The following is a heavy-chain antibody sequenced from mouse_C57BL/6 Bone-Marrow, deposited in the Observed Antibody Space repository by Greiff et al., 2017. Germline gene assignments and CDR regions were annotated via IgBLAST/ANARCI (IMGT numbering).Heavy chain of an antibody. Sequence: VKLQQPGAELVRPGSSVKLSCKASGYTFTSYWMDWVKQRPGQGLEWIGNIYPSDSETHYNQKFKDKATLTVDKSSSTAYMQLSSLTSEDSAVYYCAVYYDYAWFAFWGQGTLVTVSA. CDR1: GYTFTSYW. J-gene: IGHJ3*01. D-gene: IGHD2-4*01. V-gene: IGHV1-61*01. CDR2: IYPSDSET. CDR3: AVYYDYAWFAF.